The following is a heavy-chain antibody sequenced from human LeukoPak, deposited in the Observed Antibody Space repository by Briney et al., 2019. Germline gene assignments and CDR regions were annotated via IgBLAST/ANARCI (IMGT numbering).Heavy chain of an antibody. V-gene: IGHV4-34*01. CDR1: GGSLSGYY. J-gene: IGHJ4*02. Sequence: SETLSLTCAVYGGSLSGYYWSWIRQPPGKGLEWIGEINHSGSTNYNPSLKSRVTISVDTSKNQFSLKLSSATAADTAVYYCARGYYYFHWGQGTLVTVSS. CDR3: ARGYYYFH. D-gene: IGHD3-22*01. CDR2: INHSGST.